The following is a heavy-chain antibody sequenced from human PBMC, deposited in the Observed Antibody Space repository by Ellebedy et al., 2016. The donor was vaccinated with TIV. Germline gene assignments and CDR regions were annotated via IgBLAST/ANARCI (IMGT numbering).Heavy chain of an antibody. CDR3: ARNRYCSAGDCYALGY. D-gene: IGHD2-15*01. Sequence: GESLKISCEASGFTFSRYGVHWVRQAPGKGPEWVAVMPYDGSNKYYAGSVKGRFTISRDNAKNTLYLQMNSLRAEDTALYYCARNRYCSAGDCYALGYWGQGTLVTVSS. CDR2: MPYDGSNK. J-gene: IGHJ4*02. CDR1: GFTFSRYG. V-gene: IGHV3-30*03.